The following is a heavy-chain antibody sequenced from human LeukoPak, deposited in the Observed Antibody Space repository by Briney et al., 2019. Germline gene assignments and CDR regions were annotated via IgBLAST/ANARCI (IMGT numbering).Heavy chain of an antibody. Sequence: GGSLRLSCAASGFTFSSYSRNWVRQAPGKGLEWGSSISSSSSYIDYADSVKGRFTRSRANAKNSLYLQINSLRAEDTAVYYCARDPIEVVSALEYYFDYWGQGTMVTVSS. D-gene: IGHD2-2*01. CDR1: GFTFSSYS. CDR3: ARDPIEVVSALEYYFDY. CDR2: ISSSSSYI. V-gene: IGHV3-21*01. J-gene: IGHJ4*02.